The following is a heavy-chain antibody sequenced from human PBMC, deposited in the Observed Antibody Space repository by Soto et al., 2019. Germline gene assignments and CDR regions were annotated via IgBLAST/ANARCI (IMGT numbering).Heavy chain of an antibody. CDR3: ARVQTAAAGGNWFDP. D-gene: IGHD6-13*01. CDR1: GGTFSSYA. V-gene: IGHV1-69*13. CDR2: IIPIFGTA. J-gene: IGHJ5*02. Sequence: SVKVSCKASGGTFSSYAISWVRQAPGQGLEWMGGIIPIFGTANYAQKFQGRVTITADESTSTAYMELSSLRSEDTAVYYCARVQTAAAGGNWFDPWGQGTLVTVSS.